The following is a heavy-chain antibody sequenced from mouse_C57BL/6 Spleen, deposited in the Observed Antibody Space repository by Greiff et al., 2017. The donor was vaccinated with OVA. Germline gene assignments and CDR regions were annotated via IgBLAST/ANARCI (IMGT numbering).Heavy chain of an antibody. D-gene: IGHD1-1*01. J-gene: IGHJ3*01. V-gene: IGHV1-15*01. Sequence: QVQLQQSGAELVRPGASVTLSCKASGYTFTDYEMHWVKQTPVHGLEWIGAIDPETGGTAYNQKFKGKAILTADKSSSTAYMELRSLTSEDSAVYYCTSDYGSSPFAYWGQGTLVTVSA. CDR1: GYTFTDYE. CDR2: IDPETGGT. CDR3: TSDYGSSPFAY.